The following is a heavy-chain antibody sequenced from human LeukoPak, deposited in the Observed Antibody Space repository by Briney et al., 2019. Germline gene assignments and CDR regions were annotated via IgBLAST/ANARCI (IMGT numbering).Heavy chain of an antibody. J-gene: IGHJ3*02. CDR1: GFTFSSYA. Sequence: GGSLRLSCAASGFTFSSYAMSWVRQAPGKGLEWVSAISGSGGSTYYADSVKGRFTISRDNSKNTLYLQINSLRAEDTAVYYCARTPSMRYVGDAFDIWGQGTKVIVSS. CDR2: ISGSGGST. D-gene: IGHD4-23*01. CDR3: ARTPSMRYVGDAFDI. V-gene: IGHV3-23*01.